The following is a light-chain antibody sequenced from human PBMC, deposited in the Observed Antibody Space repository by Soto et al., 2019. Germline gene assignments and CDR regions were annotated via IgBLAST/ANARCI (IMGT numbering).Light chain of an antibody. V-gene: IGKV1-27*01. J-gene: IGKJ5*01. CDR1: QDISDY. CDR2: SAS. CDR3: QKFTTAPLT. Sequence: DIQMTQSPSSLSASVGDRVTITCRASQDISDYLAWYQQKPGKVPKLLIYSASTLNSAVPSRFSGSGSGTDFTLTISSLQPEDVATYFCQKFTTAPLTSGQGTRLEIK.